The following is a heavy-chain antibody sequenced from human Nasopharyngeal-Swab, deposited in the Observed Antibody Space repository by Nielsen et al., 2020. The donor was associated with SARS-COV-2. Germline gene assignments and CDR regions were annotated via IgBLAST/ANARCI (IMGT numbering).Heavy chain of an antibody. V-gene: IGHV3-23*01. D-gene: IGHD3-22*01. CDR2: ISGSGGST. CDR1: GFTFSSYA. J-gene: IGHJ4*02. CDR3: ARYDDYYDSSGYAY. Sequence: GESLKISCAASGFTFSSYAMSWVRQAPGKGLEWVSVISGSGGSTYYADSVKGRFTISRDNSKTTPYLQMNSLRAEDTAVYYCARYDDYYDSSGYAYWGQGTLVTVSS.